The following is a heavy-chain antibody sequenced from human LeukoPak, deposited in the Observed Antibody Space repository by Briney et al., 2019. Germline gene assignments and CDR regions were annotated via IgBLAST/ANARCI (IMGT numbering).Heavy chain of an antibody. D-gene: IGHD3-3*01. CDR3: ARGGGYDFWSGYFAQDYFDY. J-gene: IGHJ4*02. CDR2: IYYSGST. Sequence: PSETLSLTCTVSGGSISSYYWSWIRQPPGKELEWIGYIYYSGSTNYNPSLKSRVTISVDTSKNQFSLKLSSVTAADTAVYYCARGGGYDFWSGYFAQDYFDYWGQGTLVTVSS. CDR1: GGSISSYY. V-gene: IGHV4-59*01.